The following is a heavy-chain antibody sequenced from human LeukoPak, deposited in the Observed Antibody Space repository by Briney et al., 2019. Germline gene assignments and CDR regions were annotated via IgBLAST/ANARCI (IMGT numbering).Heavy chain of an antibody. Sequence: GGSLRLSCAASGFTFSSYWMSWVRQAPGKGLEWVSAISGSGGSTYYADSVKGRFTISRDNSKNTLYLQMNSLRAEDTAVYYCAKDRAILRYFDWLFTWGQGTLVTVSS. CDR3: AKDRAILRYFDWLFT. D-gene: IGHD3-9*01. V-gene: IGHV3-23*01. CDR2: ISGSGGST. J-gene: IGHJ5*02. CDR1: GFTFSSYW.